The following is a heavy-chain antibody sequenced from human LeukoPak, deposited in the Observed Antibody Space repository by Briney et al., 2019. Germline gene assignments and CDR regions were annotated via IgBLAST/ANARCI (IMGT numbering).Heavy chain of an antibody. Sequence: GGSLRLSCAASGFTFSSYCMHWVRQAPGKGLEWVSIIYPSGDNTFYADSVKGRFTISRDNSKNTLYLQMSSLRTEDTAIYYCAKDVVPDSGWDLDYWGQGTLVTVSS. CDR3: AKDVVPDSGWDLDY. CDR2: IYPSGDNT. J-gene: IGHJ4*02. D-gene: IGHD6-19*01. CDR1: GFTFSSYC. V-gene: IGHV3-23*01.